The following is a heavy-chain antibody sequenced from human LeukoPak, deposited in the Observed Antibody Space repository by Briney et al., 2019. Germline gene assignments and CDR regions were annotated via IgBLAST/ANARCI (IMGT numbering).Heavy chain of an antibody. V-gene: IGHV1-46*01. CDR3: ARETFVYYDFWSGLNWFDP. CDR2: INPSGGST. D-gene: IGHD3-3*01. CDR1: GYTFTSYY. Sequence: ASVRVSCKASGYTFTSYYMHWVRQAPGQGLEWMGIINPSGGSTSYAQKFQGSVTMTRDTSTSTVYMELSSLRSEDTAVYYCARETFVYYDFWSGLNWFDPWGQGTLVTVSS. J-gene: IGHJ5*02.